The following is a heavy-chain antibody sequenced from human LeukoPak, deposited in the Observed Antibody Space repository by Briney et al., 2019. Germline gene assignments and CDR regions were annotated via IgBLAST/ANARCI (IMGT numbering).Heavy chain of an antibody. CDR3: ARGSGSYWWFDS. V-gene: IGHV1-2*04. CDR2: INPNSGGT. J-gene: IGHJ5*01. Sequence: GASVKVSCKTSGYTFTGYYMHWVRQAPGQGLEWMGWINPNSGGTNYAQKFQGWVTMTRDTSVSTAYMEVRRLRSDDTAVYYCARGSGSYWWFDSWGQGTLVTVSS. D-gene: IGHD1-26*01. CDR1: GYTFTGYY.